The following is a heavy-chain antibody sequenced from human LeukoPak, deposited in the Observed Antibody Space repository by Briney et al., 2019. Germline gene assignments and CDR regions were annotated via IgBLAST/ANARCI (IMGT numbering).Heavy chain of an antibody. V-gene: IGHV3-33*01. CDR3: ASGHDILTR. D-gene: IGHD3-9*01. J-gene: IGHJ4*02. CDR1: GFTFSSYG. Sequence: GGSLRLSCAASGFTFSSYGMHWVRQAPGKGLEWVAVIWYDGSNKYYADSVKGRFTISRDNSKNTLYLQMNSLRAEDTAVYYCASGHDILTRWGQGTLVTVSS. CDR2: IWYDGSNK.